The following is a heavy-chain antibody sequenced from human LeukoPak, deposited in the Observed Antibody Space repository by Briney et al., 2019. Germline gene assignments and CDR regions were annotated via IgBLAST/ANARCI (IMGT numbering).Heavy chain of an antibody. Sequence: GGSLRLSCAASGFTFTNAWMNWVRQAPGKGLEWVGRIKSKTDGETIDYAAPVKGRFTFSRDDSKNMLYLQMNSLKSEDTTVYYYSTLTSRGLSDSWGQGTLVTVSS. D-gene: IGHD1-20*01. J-gene: IGHJ4*02. CDR1: GFTFTNAW. CDR2: IKSKTDGETI. CDR3: STLTSRGLSDS. V-gene: IGHV3-15*07.